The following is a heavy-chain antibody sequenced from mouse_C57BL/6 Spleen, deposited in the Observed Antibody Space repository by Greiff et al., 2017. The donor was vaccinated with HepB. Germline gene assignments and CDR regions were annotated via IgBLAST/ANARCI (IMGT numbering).Heavy chain of an antibody. D-gene: IGHD1-1*01. Sequence: VQLQESGPGLVKPSQSLSLTCSVTGYSITSGYYWNWIRQFPGNKLEWMGYISYDGSNNYNPSLKNRISITRDTSKNQFFLKLNSVTTEDTATYYCARENGSSYRYFDVWGTGTTVTVSS. CDR2: ISYDGSN. CDR3: ARENGSSYRYFDV. V-gene: IGHV3-6*01. CDR1: GYSITSGYY. J-gene: IGHJ1*03.